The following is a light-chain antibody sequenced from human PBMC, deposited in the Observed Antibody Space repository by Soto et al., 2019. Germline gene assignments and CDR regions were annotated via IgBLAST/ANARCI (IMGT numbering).Light chain of an antibody. V-gene: IGKV1-5*01. CDR1: QSISSW. Sequence: DIQMTQSPSTLSASVGDRVTITCRASQSISSWLAWYQQKPGKAPKLLIYDASSLESGVPSWFSGSGSGTEFTLTISSLQPDDFATYYCQQYNSYPWTFGQGTKLEIK. J-gene: IGKJ2*02. CDR3: QQYNSYPWT. CDR2: DAS.